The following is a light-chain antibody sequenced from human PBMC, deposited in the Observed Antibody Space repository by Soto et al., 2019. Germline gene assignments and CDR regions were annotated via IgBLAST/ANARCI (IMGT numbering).Light chain of an antibody. CDR2: GAS. Sequence: DIQMTQSPSSVPASVGDRVTITCRASQDISSWLVWYQQKPGKAPNLLIYGASSLQSGVPSRFSGSGSGTDFTLPISSLQPEDFATYYCQQANSFPCTFGQGTKVEMK. CDR1: QDISSW. J-gene: IGKJ1*01. CDR3: QQANSFPCT. V-gene: IGKV1-12*02.